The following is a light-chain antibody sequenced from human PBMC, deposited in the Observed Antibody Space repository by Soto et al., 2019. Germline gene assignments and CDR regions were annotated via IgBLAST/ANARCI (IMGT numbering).Light chain of an antibody. CDR3: QQYVTSPWA. J-gene: IGKJ1*01. Sequence: EIVLTQSPGTLSLSPGERATLSCRASQSVSSSFLAWYQQKPGQAPRLLIYGSSNRATGIPDRFSGSGSGTNFTLTISRLEHEDFAVYYSQQYVTSPWAFGQGTKVAIK. V-gene: IGKV3-20*01. CDR2: GSS. CDR1: QSVSSSF.